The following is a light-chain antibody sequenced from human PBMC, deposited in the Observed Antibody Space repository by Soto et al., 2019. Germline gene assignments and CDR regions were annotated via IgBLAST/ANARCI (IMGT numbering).Light chain of an antibody. Sequence: EIVLTQSPATLSLSPGERATLSCRASQSVSSYLAWYQQKPGQAPRLLMYEAYNRATGIPARFSGGGSGTDLTPTISSLEPEDFPVYYCQQRSDCPWTFGQGTKVEIK. J-gene: IGKJ1*01. CDR1: QSVSSY. CDR2: EAY. V-gene: IGKV3-11*01. CDR3: QQRSDCPWT.